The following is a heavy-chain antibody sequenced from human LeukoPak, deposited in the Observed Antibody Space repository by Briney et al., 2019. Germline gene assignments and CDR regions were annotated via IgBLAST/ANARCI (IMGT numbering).Heavy chain of an antibody. J-gene: IGHJ4*02. CDR2: IYRSGTT. Sequence: PGGSLRLSCAASGFTVSSNHMSWVRQAPGKGLEGASIIYRSGTTYYADSVKGRFTISRENSKNILYFQMNGLRADYTAVYYCGGSGTDTRFDYWGQGALVTVSS. V-gene: IGHV3-53*01. CDR3: GGSGTDTRFDY. CDR1: GFTVSSNH. D-gene: IGHD3-10*01.